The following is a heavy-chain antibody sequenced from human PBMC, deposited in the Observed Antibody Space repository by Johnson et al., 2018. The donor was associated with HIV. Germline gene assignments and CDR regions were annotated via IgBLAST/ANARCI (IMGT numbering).Heavy chain of an antibody. J-gene: IGHJ3*02. CDR1: GFTFSSYA. CDR3: ASRYTVDAFDI. Sequence: VQLVESGGGLVQPGGSLRLPCAASGFTFSSYAMSWVRQAPGKGLEWVSVIYSGGSTYYADSVKGRFTISRDNSKNTLYLQMNTLRPEDTAVYYCASRYTVDAFDIWGQGTMVTVSS. CDR2: IYSGGST. V-gene: IGHV3-66*01. D-gene: IGHD1-1*01.